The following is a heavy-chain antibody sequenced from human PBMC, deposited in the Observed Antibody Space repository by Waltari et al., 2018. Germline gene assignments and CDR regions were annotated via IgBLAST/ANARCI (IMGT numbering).Heavy chain of an antibody. CDR1: GGTFSSYA. D-gene: IGHD4-4*01. V-gene: IGHV1-69*01. Sequence: QVQLVQSGAEVKKPGSSVKVSCKASGGTFSSYAISWVRQAPGQGLEWMGGIIPIVGTANYAQKFQGRGTITADESTSTAYMELSSLRSEDTAVYYCARDSNYVGRASVWGQGTTVTVSS. CDR2: IIPIVGTA. J-gene: IGHJ6*02. CDR3: ARDSNYVGRASV.